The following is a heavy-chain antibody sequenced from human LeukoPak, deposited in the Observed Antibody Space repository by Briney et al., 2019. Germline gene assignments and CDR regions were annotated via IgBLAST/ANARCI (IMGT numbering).Heavy chain of an antibody. CDR3: ARLKMITFGGVIVGPFDY. Sequence: GESLKISCKGSGYSFTSYWSGWVRQMPGKGLEWMGIIYPGDSDTRYSPSFQGQVTISADKSISTAYLQWSSLKASDTAMYYCARLKMITFGGVIVGPFDYWGQGTLVTVSS. J-gene: IGHJ4*02. V-gene: IGHV5-51*01. CDR2: IYPGDSDT. D-gene: IGHD3-16*02. CDR1: GYSFTSYW.